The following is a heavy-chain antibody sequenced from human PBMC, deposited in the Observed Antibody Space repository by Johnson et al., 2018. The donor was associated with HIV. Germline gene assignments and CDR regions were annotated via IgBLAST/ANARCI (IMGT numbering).Heavy chain of an antibody. D-gene: IGHD5-24*01. Sequence: VQLVESGGGLVKPGGSLRLSCAASGFTFSDYYMSWIRQAPGKGLEWVSVLFSGSTPYYADSVRGRFTISRDNSKNTLFLQMNSLRAEDTAVYYCAKGGVGRDGNRDAFDIWGQGTMVTVSS. CDR3: AKGGVGRDGNRDAFDI. CDR2: LFSGSTP. CDR1: GFTFSDYY. J-gene: IGHJ3*02. V-gene: IGHV3-66*01.